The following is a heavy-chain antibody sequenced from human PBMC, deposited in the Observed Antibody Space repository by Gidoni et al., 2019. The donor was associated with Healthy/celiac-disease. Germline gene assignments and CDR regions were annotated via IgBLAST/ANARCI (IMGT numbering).Heavy chain of an antibody. Sequence: QVQLVESGGGVVQPGRSLRLSCAASGFPFSSYGMHWVRQAPGKGVEWVAVISYDGSNKYYADSVKGRFTISRDNSKNTLYLQMNSLRAEDTAVYYCAKGGIAARPSYGMDVWGQGTTVTVSS. D-gene: IGHD6-6*01. J-gene: IGHJ6*02. CDR2: ISYDGSNK. V-gene: IGHV3-30*18. CDR1: GFPFSSYG. CDR3: AKGGIAARPSYGMDV.